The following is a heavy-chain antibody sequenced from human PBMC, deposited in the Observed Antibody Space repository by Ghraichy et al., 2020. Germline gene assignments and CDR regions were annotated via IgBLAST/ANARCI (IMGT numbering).Heavy chain of an antibody. CDR2: ISYTGNT. J-gene: IGHJ6*02. CDR3: ARRGRGYSLYYYGLDV. V-gene: IGHV4-59*11. D-gene: IGHD5-18*01. CDR1: GGSISSHF. Sequence: SETLSLICSVSGGSISSHFWSWIRQPPGKGLERIGYISYTGNTNYSSTLGGRSTISLDTSKNQFSLSLTSVTAADTAMYYCARRGRGYSLYYYGLDVWGPGTTVTVSS.